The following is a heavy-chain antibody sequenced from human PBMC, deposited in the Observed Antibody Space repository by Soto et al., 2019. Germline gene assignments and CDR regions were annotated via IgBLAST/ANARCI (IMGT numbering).Heavy chain of an antibody. CDR1: GGSISSSSYY. J-gene: IGHJ4*02. Sequence: SETLSLTCTVSGGSISSSSYYWGWIRQPPGKGLEWIGIIYYSGSTYYNPSLKSRVTISEDTSKNQFSLKLSSVTAADTAVYYCARHSRMGIGDFFDYWGQGTLVTVSS. CDR3: ARHSRMGIGDFFDY. V-gene: IGHV4-39*01. CDR2: IYYSGST. D-gene: IGHD3-16*01.